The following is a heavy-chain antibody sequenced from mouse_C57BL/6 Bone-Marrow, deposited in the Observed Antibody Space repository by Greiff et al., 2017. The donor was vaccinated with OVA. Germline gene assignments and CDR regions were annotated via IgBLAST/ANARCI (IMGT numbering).Heavy chain of an antibody. V-gene: IGHV1-31*01. CDR3: ARWTSYYDSSYYCDY. D-gene: IGHD1-1*01. Sequence: VQLQQSGPELVKPGASVKISCKASGYSFTGYYMHWVKQSHGNILDWIGYINPYNGVSSYNQKFKGKATLTVDKSSSTAYMELRSLTSEDSAVYYCARWTSYYDSSYYCDYWGQGTTLTVSS. CDR1: GYSFTGYY. CDR2: INPYNGVS. J-gene: IGHJ2*01.